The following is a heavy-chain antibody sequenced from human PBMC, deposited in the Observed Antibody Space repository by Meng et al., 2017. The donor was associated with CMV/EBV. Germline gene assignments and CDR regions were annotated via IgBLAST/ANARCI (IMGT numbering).Heavy chain of an antibody. CDR3: ARGGDSWYSDY. V-gene: IGHV1-69*12. Sequence: QFQAVQSGAEWKKPGSSVKVSWKTSGGTFSTFAISWVQQAPGEGLEWMGGIIPVFETANYAERFQDRVMITADDSTTTAYMELSSLRADDTALYFCARGGDSWYSDYWGQGTLVTVSS. CDR2: IIPVFETA. D-gene: IGHD1-26*01. J-gene: IGHJ4*02. CDR1: GGTFSTFA.